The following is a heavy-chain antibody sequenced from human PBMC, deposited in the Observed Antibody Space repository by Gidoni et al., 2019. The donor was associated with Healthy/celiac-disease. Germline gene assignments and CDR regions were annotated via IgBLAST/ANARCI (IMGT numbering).Heavy chain of an antibody. Sequence: EVQLVESGGGLGQPGRSLRRSCAAAGFTFDDYAMHWVRQAPGKGLEWVSGISWNSGSLGYADSVTGRFTISRDHAKNSLYLHMNSLRAEDTALYYCAKDRGSRPGAFDIWGQGTMVTVSS. CDR2: ISWNSGSL. J-gene: IGHJ3*02. CDR1: GFTFDDYA. V-gene: IGHV3-9*01. D-gene: IGHD2-15*01. CDR3: AKDRGSRPGAFDI.